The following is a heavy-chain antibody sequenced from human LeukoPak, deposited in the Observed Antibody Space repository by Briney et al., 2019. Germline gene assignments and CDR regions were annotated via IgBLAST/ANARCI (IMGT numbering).Heavy chain of an antibody. J-gene: IGHJ3*02. Sequence: SVKVSCKXSGGTFSSYAISWVRQAPGQGLEWMGRIIPIFGTANYAQKFQGRVTITTDESTSTAYMELSSLRSEDTAVYYCARESYYDSNDAFDIWGQRTMVTVSS. V-gene: IGHV1-69*05. CDR2: IIPIFGTA. CDR3: ARESYYDSNDAFDI. CDR1: GGTFSSYA. D-gene: IGHD3-22*01.